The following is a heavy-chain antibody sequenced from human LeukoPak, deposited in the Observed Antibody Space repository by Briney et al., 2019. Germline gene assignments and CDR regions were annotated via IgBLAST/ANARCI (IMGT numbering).Heavy chain of an antibody. CDR3: ARDRWGYSYGGD. J-gene: IGHJ4*02. Sequence: GGSLRLSCAASGFTFSRSWMHWVRQAPGKGLEWVASIKEDGSEKYYVDSMKGRFTISRDNAKNSLYLQMNSLRAEDTAVYYCARDRWGYSYGGDWGQGTLVTVSS. V-gene: IGHV3-7*01. D-gene: IGHD5-18*01. CDR2: IKEDGSEK. CDR1: GFTFSRSW.